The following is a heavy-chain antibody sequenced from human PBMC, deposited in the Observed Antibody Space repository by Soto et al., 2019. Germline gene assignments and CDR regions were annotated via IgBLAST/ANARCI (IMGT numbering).Heavy chain of an antibody. CDR1: GFTVSSNY. CDR3: ARDPGAAAGYYYYYYGMDV. J-gene: IGHJ6*02. Sequence: LRLSCAASGFTVSSNYMSWVRQAPGKGLEWVSVIYSGGSTYYADSVKGRFTISRDNSKNTLYLQMNSLRAEDTAVYYCARDPGAAAGYYYYYYGMDVWGQGTTVTVSS. V-gene: IGHV3-53*01. D-gene: IGHD6-13*01. CDR2: IYSGGST.